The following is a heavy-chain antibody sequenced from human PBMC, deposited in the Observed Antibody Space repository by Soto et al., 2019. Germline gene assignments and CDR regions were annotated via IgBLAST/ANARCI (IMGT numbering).Heavy chain of an antibody. CDR1: GSTFSSYA. CDR2: ISGSGGST. V-gene: IGHV3-23*01. Sequence: GGSLRLSCAASGSTFSSYAMSWVRQAPGKGLEWVSAISGSGGSTYYADSVKGRFTISRDNSKNTLYLQMNSLRAEDTAVYYCARGDPLRYGSYPCWHYYGMDVWGQGTTVTVSS. J-gene: IGHJ6*02. CDR3: ARGDPLRYGSYPCWHYYGMDV. D-gene: IGHD3-16*01.